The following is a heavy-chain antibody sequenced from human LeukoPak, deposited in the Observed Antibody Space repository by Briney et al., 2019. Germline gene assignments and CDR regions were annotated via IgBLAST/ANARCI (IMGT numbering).Heavy chain of an antibody. D-gene: IGHD3-22*01. CDR3: AKGTDSSGYYPFDY. CDR2: ISWNSGSI. V-gene: IGHV3-9*03. Sequence: GGSLRLSCAASGFIFDDYAMHWVRQAPGKGLEWVSGISWNSGSIGYADSVKGRFTISRDNVKNSLYLQMNSLRAEDMALYYCAKGTDSSGYYPFDYWGQGTLVTVSS. J-gene: IGHJ4*02. CDR1: GFIFDDYA.